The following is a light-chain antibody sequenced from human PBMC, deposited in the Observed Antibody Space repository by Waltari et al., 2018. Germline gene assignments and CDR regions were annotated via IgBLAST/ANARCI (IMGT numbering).Light chain of an antibody. J-gene: IGKJ5*01. V-gene: IGKV1-5*01. CDR3: QQFNSYPIT. Sequence: DIQMTQSPSTLSASVGDRVTITCRASQSINNWLAWFQQKPGKAPKLLIYDASSLESGVPSRFSGSGSGTEFTLTISSLQPDDFATYYCQQFNSYPITCGQGTRLEIK. CDR1: QSINNW. CDR2: DAS.